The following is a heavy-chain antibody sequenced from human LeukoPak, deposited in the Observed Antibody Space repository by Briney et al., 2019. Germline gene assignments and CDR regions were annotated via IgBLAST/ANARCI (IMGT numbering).Heavy chain of an antibody. CDR1: RFTFDDYA. V-gene: IGHV3-9*01. Sequence: GGSLRLSCAASRFTFDDYAMHWVRQAPGKGLEWVSGISWNSGSIGYADSVKGRFTISRDNAKNSLYLQMNSLRAEDTALYYCARVTESACFDYWGQGTLVTVSS. CDR2: ISWNSGSI. J-gene: IGHJ4*02. CDR3: ARVTESACFDY. D-gene: IGHD5-18*01.